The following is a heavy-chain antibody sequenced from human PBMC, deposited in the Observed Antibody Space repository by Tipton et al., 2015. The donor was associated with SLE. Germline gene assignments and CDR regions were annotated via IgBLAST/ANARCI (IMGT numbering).Heavy chain of an antibody. J-gene: IGHJ4*02. CDR3: ARGDTVTTAFDY. CDR1: GGAISGYY. D-gene: IGHD4-17*01. CDR2: IYNSGST. Sequence: TLSLTCSVSGGAISGYYWTWIRQSPGKALEWIGYIYNSGSTNYNPSLKSRVTISVDTTSSQFALKMNSVTAADTAVYYCARGDTVTTAFDYWGQGTLVTVPS. V-gene: IGHV4-59*01.